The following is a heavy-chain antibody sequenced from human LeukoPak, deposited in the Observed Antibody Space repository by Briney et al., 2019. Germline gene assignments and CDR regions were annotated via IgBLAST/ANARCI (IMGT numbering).Heavy chain of an antibody. CDR2: ISSSGSTI. J-gene: IGHJ6*04. Sequence: GGSLRLSCAAAGFTFSSYEMNWVRQAPGKGLEWVSYISSSGSTIYYADSVKGRFTISRDNAKNPLYLQMNSLRAEDTAVYYCAELGITMIGGVWGKGTTVTISS. CDR1: GFTFSSYE. D-gene: IGHD3-10*02. V-gene: IGHV3-48*03. CDR3: AELGITMIGGV.